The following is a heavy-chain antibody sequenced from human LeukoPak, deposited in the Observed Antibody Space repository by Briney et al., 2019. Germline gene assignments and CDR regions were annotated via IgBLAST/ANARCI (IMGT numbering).Heavy chain of an antibody. CDR1: GYTFTSYG. CDR2: ISAYNGNT. V-gene: IGHV1-18*01. D-gene: IGHD3-10*01. CDR3: ARGRDRSHMVPFDC. Sequence: ASVTVSCKASGYTFTSYGISWLRQAPGQGLEWMGWISAYNGNTDYAQNLQGRVTMTTDTSTSTAFMELRSLRSDNTAVYYCARGRDRSHMVPFDCWGQGTLVTVSS. J-gene: IGHJ4*02.